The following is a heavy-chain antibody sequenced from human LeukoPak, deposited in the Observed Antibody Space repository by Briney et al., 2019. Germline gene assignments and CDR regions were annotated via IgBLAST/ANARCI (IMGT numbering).Heavy chain of an antibody. CDR1: GGSFSAYY. J-gene: IGHJ4*02. CDR3: ARGSDSSGYYSPVDY. Sequence: SETLSLTCGVSGGSFSAYYWSWLRQPPGRGLEWIGEINHSGSTKYNPSLKSRVTMSVDTSKNQFSLKLSSVTAADTAVYYCARGSDSSGYYSPVDYWGQGTLVTVSS. CDR2: INHSGST. V-gene: IGHV4-34*01. D-gene: IGHD3-22*01.